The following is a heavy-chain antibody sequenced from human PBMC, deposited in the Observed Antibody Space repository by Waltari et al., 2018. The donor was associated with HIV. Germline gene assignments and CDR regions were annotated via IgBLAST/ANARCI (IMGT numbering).Heavy chain of an antibody. CDR3: ARGALPGLLDY. CDR2: INPSGST. CDR1: GGSFPAYY. Sequence: QVQLQQWGAGLLKPSETLSLTCAVYGGSFPAYYWNWIRQSPGKGLEWIGEINPSGSTNYKSSLKSRVTISVDASKNQFSLKLTSVTAADMALYYCARGALPGLLDYWGQGTLVTVSS. V-gene: IGHV4-34*01. J-gene: IGHJ4*02. D-gene: IGHD2-2*01.